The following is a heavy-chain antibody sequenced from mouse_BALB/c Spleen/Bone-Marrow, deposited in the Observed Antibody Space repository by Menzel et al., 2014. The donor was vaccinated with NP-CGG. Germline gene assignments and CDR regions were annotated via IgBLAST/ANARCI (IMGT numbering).Heavy chain of an antibody. V-gene: IGHV5-17*02. CDR3: ARYGYYDAMDY. Sequence: EVMLVESGGGLVQPGGSRKLSCAASGFTFSSFGMHWVRQAPEKGLEWVAYISSGSSTIYCADTVKGRFTISRDNPKNTLFLQMTSLRSEDTAMYYCARYGYYDAMDYWGQGTSVTVSS. CDR1: GFTFSSFG. J-gene: IGHJ4*01. CDR2: ISSGSSTI. D-gene: IGHD2-2*01.